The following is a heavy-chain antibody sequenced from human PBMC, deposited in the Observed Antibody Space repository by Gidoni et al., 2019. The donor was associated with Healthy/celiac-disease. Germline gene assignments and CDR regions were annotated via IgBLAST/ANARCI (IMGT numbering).Heavy chain of an antibody. V-gene: IGHV4-39*01. Sequence: QLQLQESGPGLVKPSETLSLTCTVSGGSISSSSYYWGWIRQPPGKGLEWIGSIYYSGSTYYNPSLKSRVTISVDTSKNQFSLKLSSVTAADTAVYYCARPLLGSGWYVRGYDWFDPWGQGTLVTVSS. D-gene: IGHD6-19*01. J-gene: IGHJ5*02. CDR1: GGSISSSSYY. CDR2: IYYSGST. CDR3: ARPLLGSGWYVRGYDWFDP.